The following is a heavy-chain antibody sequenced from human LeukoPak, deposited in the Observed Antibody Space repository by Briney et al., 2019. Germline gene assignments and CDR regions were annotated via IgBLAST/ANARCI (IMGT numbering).Heavy chain of an antibody. D-gene: IGHD3-10*01. V-gene: IGHV4-39*07. CDR3: ARSVRGVRTYYYYYYYMDV. Sequence: SETLSLTCTVSGASISKIEDYWGWLRQSPGKGLEWIGTIYHIGSTYYNPSLKSRVTMSVDASKNQFSLKLSSVTAADTAVYYRARSVRGVRTYYYYYYYMDVWGKGTTVTISS. CDR1: GASISKIEDY. J-gene: IGHJ6*03. CDR2: IYHIGST.